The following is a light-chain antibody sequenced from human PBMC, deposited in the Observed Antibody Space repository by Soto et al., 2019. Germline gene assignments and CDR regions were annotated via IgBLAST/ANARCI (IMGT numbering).Light chain of an antibody. CDR1: SSDVGGYNY. Sequence: QSALTQPASVSGSPGQSITISCTGTSSDVGGYNYVSWYQQHPGKAPKLMIYGVKNRPSGVSYRFSASKSAFTASLTISGLQAEDEAHYYCSSDTTSYFYVFGPGTKVTGL. CDR3: SSDTTSYFYV. J-gene: IGLJ1*01. V-gene: IGLV2-14*01. CDR2: GVK.